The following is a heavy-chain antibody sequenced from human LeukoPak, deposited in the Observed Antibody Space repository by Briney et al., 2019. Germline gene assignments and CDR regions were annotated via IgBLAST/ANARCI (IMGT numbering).Heavy chain of an antibody. CDR3: ATLMVRGVITRSRYYFDY. J-gene: IGHJ4*02. Sequence: ASVKVSCKASGGTFSSYAISWVRQAPGQGLEWMGGIIPIFGTANYAQKFQGRVTITTDESTSTAYMELSSMKASDTAMYYCATLMVRGVITRSRYYFDYCGQGTLVLVSS. V-gene: IGHV1-69*05. CDR2: IIPIFGTA. D-gene: IGHD3-10*01. CDR1: GGTFSSYA.